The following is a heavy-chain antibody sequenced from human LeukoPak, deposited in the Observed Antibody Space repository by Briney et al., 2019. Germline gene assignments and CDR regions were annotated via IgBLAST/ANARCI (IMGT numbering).Heavy chain of an antibody. D-gene: IGHD3-22*01. J-gene: IGHJ4*02. V-gene: IGHV4-4*07. CDR2: ISTSGST. CDR1: GGSISSYY. CDR3: AREDTGDYYSYYFDY. Sequence: SKTLSLTCTVSGGSISSYYWSWIRQPAGKGLEWIGRISTSGSTNYSPSLKSRVSMSVDASKNQFSLRLSSVTAADTAVYYCAREDTGDYYSYYFDYWGQGTLVTVSS.